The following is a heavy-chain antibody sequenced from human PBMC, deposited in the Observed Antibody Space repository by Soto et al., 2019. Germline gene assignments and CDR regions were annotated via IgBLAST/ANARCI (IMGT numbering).Heavy chain of an antibody. CDR1: GYSFSSYW. Sequence: GESLKISCKASGYSFSSYWIGWVRQMPGKGLEWMGIIFLGDSDTKYSPSVQGQVTISADRSISTAYLQWTSLKASDTAMYYCARSKRGAYSSGWYSLSGYYNYGIDVWGQGTKVTV. V-gene: IGHV5-51*01. CDR2: IFLGDSDT. CDR3: ARSKRGAYSSGWYSLSGYYNYGIDV. J-gene: IGHJ6*02. D-gene: IGHD6-19*01.